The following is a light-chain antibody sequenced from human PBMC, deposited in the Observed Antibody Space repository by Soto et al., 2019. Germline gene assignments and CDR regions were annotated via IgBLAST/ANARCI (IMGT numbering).Light chain of an antibody. CDR2: DAS. Sequence: IVLTQSPGTLSLSPGERATLSCRASQSVRSNYLAWYQQKVGQAPRVLIYDASSRATGIPDRFSGSGSGTDFTLTISRLEPEDFVVYYCQQSGDSAWTFGQGTKVEIK. CDR3: QQSGDSAWT. J-gene: IGKJ1*01. V-gene: IGKV3-20*01. CDR1: QSVRSNY.